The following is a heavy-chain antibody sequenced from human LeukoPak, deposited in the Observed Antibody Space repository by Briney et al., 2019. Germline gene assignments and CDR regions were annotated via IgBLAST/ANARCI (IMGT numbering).Heavy chain of an antibody. D-gene: IGHD6-19*01. CDR3: AREPSGWNYYYYYMDV. CDR2: IYTSGST. V-gene: IGHV4-61*02. J-gene: IGHJ6*03. Sequence: PSETLSLTCTVSGGSISSGSYYWSWIRQPAGKGLEWIGRIYTSGSTNYNPSLKSRVTISVDTSKNQFSLKLSSVTAADTAVYYCAREPSGWNYYYYYMDVWGKGTRVTISS. CDR1: GGSISSGSYY.